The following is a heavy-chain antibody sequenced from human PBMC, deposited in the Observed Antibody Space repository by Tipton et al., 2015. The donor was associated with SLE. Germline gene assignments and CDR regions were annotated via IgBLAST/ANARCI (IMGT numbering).Heavy chain of an antibody. V-gene: IGHV3-23*03. CDR1: GFTFSSYA. Sequence: SLRLSCAASGFTFSSYALSWVRQAPGKGLEWVSIIYSGGSTYYADSVKGRFAISRDNSKNTVYLQMNSLRTEDTAIYYCAKDHSSGRWGRVAYWGQGTLVTVSS. D-gene: IGHD6-19*01. CDR2: IYSGGST. J-gene: IGHJ4*02. CDR3: AKDHSSGRWGRVAY.